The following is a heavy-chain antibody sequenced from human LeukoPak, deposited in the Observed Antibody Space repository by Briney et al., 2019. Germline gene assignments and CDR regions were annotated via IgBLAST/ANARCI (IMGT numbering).Heavy chain of an antibody. J-gene: IGHJ4*02. Sequence: PSQTLSLTCIVSGGSISSGSYYWSWIRQPAGKGLEWIGRIYTSGSTNYNPSLKSRVTISVDTSKNQFSLKLSSVTAADTAVYYCARDRWEPSPLPFDWGQGTLVTVSS. V-gene: IGHV4-61*02. CDR2: IYTSGST. CDR3: ARDRWEPSPLPFD. D-gene: IGHD4-23*01. CDR1: GGSISSGSYY.